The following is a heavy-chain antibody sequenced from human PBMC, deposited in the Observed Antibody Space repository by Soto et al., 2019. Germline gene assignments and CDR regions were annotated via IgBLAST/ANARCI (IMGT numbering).Heavy chain of an antibody. Sequence: QVQLVESGGGVVQPGRSLRLSCAASGFTFSSYAMHWVRQAPGKGLEWVAVISYDGSNKYYADSVKGRFTISRDNSKNTLYLQMNSLRAEDTAVYYCAREGKGYSSGRGGYYYYGMDVWGQGTTVTVSS. V-gene: IGHV3-30-3*01. CDR3: AREGKGYSSGRGGYYYYGMDV. D-gene: IGHD6-19*01. CDR2: ISYDGSNK. CDR1: GFTFSSYA. J-gene: IGHJ6*02.